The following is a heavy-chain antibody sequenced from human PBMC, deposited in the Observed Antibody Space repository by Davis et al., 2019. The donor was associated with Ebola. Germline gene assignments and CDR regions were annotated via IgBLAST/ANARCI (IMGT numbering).Heavy chain of an antibody. D-gene: IGHD6-13*01. CDR1: GGSFSGYY. CDR3: ARGYSSSWLDY. Sequence: SETLSLTCAVYGGSFSGYYWSWIRQPPGKGLEWIGEINHSGSTDYNPSLKSRVTISEDTSKNQFSLKLSSVTAADTAVYYCARGYSSSWLDYWGQGTLVTVSS. CDR2: INHSGST. J-gene: IGHJ4*02. V-gene: IGHV4-34*01.